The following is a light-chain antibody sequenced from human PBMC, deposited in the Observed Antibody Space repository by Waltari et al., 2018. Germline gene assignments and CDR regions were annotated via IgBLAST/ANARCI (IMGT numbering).Light chain of an antibody. V-gene: IGKV2-28*01. Sequence: DIVMTQSPLSLPVTPGEPASLSCRSSQSLLHSNGYNYLDWYLQKPGQSPQLLIYLGSNRASGVPDRFSGSGSGTDFTLKISRVEAEDVGVYYCMQALQTPLFGGGTKVEIK. CDR1: QSLLHSNGYNY. J-gene: IGKJ4*01. CDR3: MQALQTPL. CDR2: LGS.